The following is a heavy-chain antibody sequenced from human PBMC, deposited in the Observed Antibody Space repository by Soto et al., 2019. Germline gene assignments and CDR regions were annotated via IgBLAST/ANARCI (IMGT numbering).Heavy chain of an antibody. D-gene: IGHD1-7*01. V-gene: IGHV1-18*01. CDR1: GYTFTSKG. J-gene: IGHJ3*02. Sequence: GASVKVSCKASGYTFTSKGISWVRQAPGQGLEWMGWISAYNGNTNYAQKLQGRVTMTTDTSTSTAYMELRSLRSDDTAVYYCARVKRYNWNYPDAFDIWGQGTMVTVSS. CDR3: ARVKRYNWNYPDAFDI. CDR2: ISAYNGNT.